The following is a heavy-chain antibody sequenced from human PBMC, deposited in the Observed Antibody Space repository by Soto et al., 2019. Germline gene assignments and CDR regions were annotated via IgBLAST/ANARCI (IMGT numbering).Heavy chain of an antibody. CDR2: IYWDDDK. CDR1: GFSLSTSGVG. D-gene: IGHD5-18*01. CDR3: AHVPWKQLWPRAPVVY. Sequence: QITLKESGPTLVKPTQTLTLTCTFSGFSLSTSGVGVGWIRQPPGKALEWLGIIYWDDDKRYSPSLKSRVTITKDTFKNQLVLTKTNMDPVDTATYYCAHVPWKQLWPRAPVVYWGQGTPVTVSS. J-gene: IGHJ4*02. V-gene: IGHV2-5*02.